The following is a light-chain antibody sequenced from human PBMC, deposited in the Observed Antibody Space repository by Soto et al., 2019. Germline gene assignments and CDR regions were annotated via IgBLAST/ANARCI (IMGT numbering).Light chain of an antibody. Sequence: ENVLTQSPATLSLSPGERATLSCRASQSVRSERLAWYQQKRGQAPTLLIFDASSRASGTPERFSGSGSGTDFTLTISRLEPEDFAVYYCQEYDGAPPITFGLGTRLEIK. CDR2: DAS. CDR3: QEYDGAPPIT. V-gene: IGKV3-20*01. J-gene: IGKJ5*01. CDR1: QSVRSER.